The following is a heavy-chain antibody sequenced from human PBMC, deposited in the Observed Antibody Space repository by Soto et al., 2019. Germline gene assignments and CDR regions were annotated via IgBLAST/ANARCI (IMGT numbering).Heavy chain of an antibody. Sequence: QVQLVESGGGVVQPGRSLRLSCAASGFTFSSYGTHWVRQAPGKGLEWVAVISYDGSNKYYADSVKGRFTISRDNSKNTLYLQMNSLRAEDTAVYYCQTGDSGYDFFDYWGQGTLVTVSS. CDR1: GFTFSSYG. CDR3: QTGDSGYDFFDY. CDR2: ISYDGSNK. J-gene: IGHJ4*02. V-gene: IGHV3-30*03. D-gene: IGHD5-12*01.